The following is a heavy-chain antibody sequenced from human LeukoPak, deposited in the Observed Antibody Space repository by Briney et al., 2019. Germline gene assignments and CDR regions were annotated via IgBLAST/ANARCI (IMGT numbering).Heavy chain of an antibody. D-gene: IGHD1-26*01. CDR3: ARETLQWERRTAFDI. J-gene: IGHJ3*02. V-gene: IGHV4-59*01. CDR2: IYYSGST. Sequence: SETLSLTCTVSGGSISSYYWSWIRQPPGKGLEWIGYIYYSGSTNYNPSLKSRVTISVDTSKNQFSLKLSSVTAADTAVYYCARETLQWERRTAFDIWGQGTMVTVSS. CDR1: GGSISSYY.